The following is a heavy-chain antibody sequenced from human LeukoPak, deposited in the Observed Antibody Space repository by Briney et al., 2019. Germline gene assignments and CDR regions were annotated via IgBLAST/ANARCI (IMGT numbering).Heavy chain of an antibody. D-gene: IGHD3-9*01. CDR2: ISSSSSYI. CDR3: AITPYQEWYGGTGLYFDYY. V-gene: IGHV3-21*01. CDR1: GFTFSSYS. Sequence: GGSLRLSCAASGFTFSSYSMNWVRQAPGKGLEWVSSISSSSSYIDYAHSVKGRFTISRANDNNSLYLQMKSLRAEDTAVYYCAITPYQEWYGGTGLYFDYYWGQGTLVPVSS. J-gene: IGHJ4*02.